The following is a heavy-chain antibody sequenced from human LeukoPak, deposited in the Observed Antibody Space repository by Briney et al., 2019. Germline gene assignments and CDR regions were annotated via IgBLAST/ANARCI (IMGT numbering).Heavy chain of an antibody. CDR1: GFTFSSYA. D-gene: IGHD5-12*01. Sequence: GGSLRLSCAASGFTFSSYAMNWVRQAPGKGLEWVSSISSSSSYIYYADSVKGRFTISRDNAKNSLYLQMNSLRAEDTAVYYCARDNGGYGFDYWGQGTLVTVSS. CDR2: ISSSSSYI. CDR3: ARDNGGYGFDY. V-gene: IGHV3-21*01. J-gene: IGHJ4*02.